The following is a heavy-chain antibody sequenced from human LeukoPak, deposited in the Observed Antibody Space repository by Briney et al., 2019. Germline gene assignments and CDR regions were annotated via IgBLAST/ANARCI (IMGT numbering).Heavy chain of an antibody. CDR3: AREWGLGYCSGGSCYIPGY. D-gene: IGHD2-15*01. V-gene: IGHV1-18*01. CDR1: GYTFTSYG. CDR2: ISAHNGDT. Sequence: ASVKVSCKASGYTFTSYGISWVRQAPGQGLEWMGWISAHNGDTNYAQKLQGRVTLTTDTSTTTGFMELRRLRADDTAVYYCAREWGLGYCSGGSCYIPGYWGQGTLVTVSS. J-gene: IGHJ4*02.